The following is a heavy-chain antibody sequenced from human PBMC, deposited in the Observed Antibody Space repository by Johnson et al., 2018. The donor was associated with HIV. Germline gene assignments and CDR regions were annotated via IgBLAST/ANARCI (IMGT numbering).Heavy chain of an antibody. CDR2: ISDDGRSK. J-gene: IGHJ3*02. CDR1: GFTLSRYA. V-gene: IGHV3-30*04. CDR3: ARDRAEVDDPNDAFDI. Sequence: QVQLVESGGGVVQPGRSLRISCAASGFTLSRYAMHWVRQALGKGLDWVAVISDDGRSKYYADSVKGRFTISRDNSKNTLYLQMNRLRTEDTAVYYWARDRAEVDDPNDAFDIWGQGTVVTVSS. D-gene: IGHD1-1*01.